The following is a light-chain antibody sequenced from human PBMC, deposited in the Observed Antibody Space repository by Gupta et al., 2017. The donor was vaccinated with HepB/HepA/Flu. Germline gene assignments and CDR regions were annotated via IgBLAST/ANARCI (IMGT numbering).Light chain of an antibody. CDR2: GAS. CDR1: QSVSSSY. Sequence: EIVLTQSPGTLSLSPGDRVTLSCRASQSVSSSYLAWYQQKPGQAPRLLIYGASNTATGILDRFSGSGSATAFTLTIISLVPEDFAVYYCYHVSSSPITFGQGTRMEIK. CDR3: YHVSSSPIT. V-gene: IGKV3-20*01. J-gene: IGKJ5*01.